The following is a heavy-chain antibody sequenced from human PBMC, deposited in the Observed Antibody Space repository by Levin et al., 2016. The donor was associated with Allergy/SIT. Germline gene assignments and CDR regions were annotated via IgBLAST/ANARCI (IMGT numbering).Heavy chain of an antibody. CDR3: ARDLGHIVGTRRAFDI. D-gene: IGHD1-26*01. Sequence: NYAQRFRGRVTITADESTSTAYMELSNLRSEDTAVYYCARDLGHIVGTRRAFDIWGQGTMVTVSS. J-gene: IGHJ3*02. V-gene: IGHV1-69*01.